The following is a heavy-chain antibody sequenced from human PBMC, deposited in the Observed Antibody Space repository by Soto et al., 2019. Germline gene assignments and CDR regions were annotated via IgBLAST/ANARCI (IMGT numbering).Heavy chain of an antibody. D-gene: IGHD1-26*01. V-gene: IGHV4-31*03. J-gene: IGHJ4*02. CDR2: IYYSGST. Sequence: QVQLQESGPGLVKPSQTLSLTCTVSGGSISSGGYYWSWIRQHPGKGLEWIGYIYYSGSTYYNPSLKSRVTISVDTSKNQFSLKLSSVTAADTAVYYCARDEHSGSHSGPCFDYWGQGTWSPSPQ. CDR1: GGSISSGGYY. CDR3: ARDEHSGSHSGPCFDY.